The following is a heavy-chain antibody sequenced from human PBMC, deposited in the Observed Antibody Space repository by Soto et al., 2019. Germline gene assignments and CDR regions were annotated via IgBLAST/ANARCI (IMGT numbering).Heavy chain of an antibody. V-gene: IGHV4-31*03. CDR1: GGSISSGGYY. J-gene: IGHJ5*02. Sequence: QVQLQESGPGLVKPSQTLSLTCTVSGGSISSGGYYWSWIRQHPGKGLEWIGYIYYSGSTYYNPSLKSRLTISVYTSKNQFSLKLSSVTAADTAVYYCARDQGSESGGERHNWFDPWGQGTLVTVSS. CDR2: IYYSGST. CDR3: ARDQGSESGGERHNWFDP. D-gene: IGHD1-1*01.